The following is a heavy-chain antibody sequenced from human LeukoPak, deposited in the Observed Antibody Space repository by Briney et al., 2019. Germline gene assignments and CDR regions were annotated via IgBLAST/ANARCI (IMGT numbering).Heavy chain of an antibody. CDR1: GFTFSDYY. D-gene: IGHD6-19*01. J-gene: IGHJ4*02. Sequence: GGSLRLSCAASGFTFSDYYMSWIRQAPGKGLEWVSYISSSGSTIYYADSVKGRSTISRDNAKNSLYLQMNSLRAEDTAVYYCARGRWLVLVSFDYWGQGTLVTVSS. V-gene: IGHV3-11*04. CDR2: ISSSGSTI. CDR3: ARGRWLVLVSFDY.